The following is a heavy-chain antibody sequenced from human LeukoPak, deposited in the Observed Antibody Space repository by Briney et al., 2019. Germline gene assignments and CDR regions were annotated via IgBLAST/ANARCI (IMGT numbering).Heavy chain of an antibody. Sequence: PGGSLRLSCAASGFTFSSYAMSWVRQAPGKGLEWVSGISSGGSTYYADSVKGRFTISRDNSRNTLYLQLNSLSAEDTAVYYCAKEIDSSWQDWGQGTLVTVSS. D-gene: IGHD6-13*01. CDR3: AKEIDSSWQD. CDR2: ISSGGST. J-gene: IGHJ4*02. V-gene: IGHV3-23*01. CDR1: GFTFSSYA.